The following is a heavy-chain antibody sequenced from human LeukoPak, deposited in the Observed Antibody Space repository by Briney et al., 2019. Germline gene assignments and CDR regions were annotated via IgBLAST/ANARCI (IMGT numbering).Heavy chain of an antibody. CDR3: ARVPLNDYGDYFDY. J-gene: IGHJ4*02. D-gene: IGHD4-17*01. CDR1: GFTFSSYW. Sequence: GGSLRLSCAASGFTFSSYWMSWVRQAPGKGLEWVANIKQDGSEKYYVDSVKGRFTISRDNAKNSLYLQMNSLRAEDTAVYYCARVPLNDYGDYFDYWGQGTLVTVSS. V-gene: IGHV3-7*01. CDR2: IKQDGSEK.